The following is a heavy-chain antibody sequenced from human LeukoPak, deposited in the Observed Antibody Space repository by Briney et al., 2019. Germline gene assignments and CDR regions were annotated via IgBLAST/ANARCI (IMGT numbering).Heavy chain of an antibody. CDR2: IRSKANSYAT. D-gene: IGHD6-6*01. Sequence: GGSLKLSCAASGFTFSGSAMHWVRQASGKGLEWVGRIRSKANSYATAYAASVKGRFTISRDDSKNTADLQMNSLKTEDTAVYYCTSGAARVDYWGKGTLVPVS. CDR1: GFTFSGSA. J-gene: IGHJ4*02. CDR3: TSGAARVDY. V-gene: IGHV3-73*01.